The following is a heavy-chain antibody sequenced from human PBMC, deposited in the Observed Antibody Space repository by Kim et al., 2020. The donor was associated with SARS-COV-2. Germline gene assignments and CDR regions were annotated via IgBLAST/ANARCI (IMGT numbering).Heavy chain of an antibody. D-gene: IGHD3-22*01. CDR3: ARAQWLLLRFSGGAFDI. J-gene: IGHJ3*02. Sequence: GGSLRLSCAASGFTFSDYYMSWIRQAPGKGLEWVSYISSSGSTIYYADSVKGRFTISRDNAKNSLYLQMNSLRAEDTAVYYCARAQWLLLRFSGGAFDIWGQGTMVTVSS. V-gene: IGHV3-11*01. CDR1: GFTFSDYY. CDR2: ISSSGSTI.